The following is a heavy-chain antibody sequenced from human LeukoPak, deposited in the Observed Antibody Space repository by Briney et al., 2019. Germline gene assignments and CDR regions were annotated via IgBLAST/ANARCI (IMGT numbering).Heavy chain of an antibody. D-gene: IGHD3-16*02. CDR1: GFTFSSYA. CDR3: VKDVESLSHGLYGDYSGY. CDR2: ISSNGGST. Sequence: GGSLRLSCSASGFTFSSYAMHWVRQAPGKGLEYVSAISSNGGSTYYADSVKGRFTISRDNSKNTLCLQMSSLRAEDTAVYYCVKDVESLSHGLYGDYSGYWGQGTLVTVSS. J-gene: IGHJ4*02. V-gene: IGHV3-64D*06.